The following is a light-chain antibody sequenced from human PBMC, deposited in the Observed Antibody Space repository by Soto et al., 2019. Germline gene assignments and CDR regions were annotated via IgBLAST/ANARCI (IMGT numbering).Light chain of an antibody. V-gene: IGKV3-20*01. CDR2: GAS. CDR3: QQYGSSPPWYT. Sequence: EIVLTQSPGTLSLTRGERATLSCRASQSVSSSYLAWYQQKPGQAPRLLIYGASSRATGIPDRFSGSGSGTDFTLTISRLEPEDFAVYYCQQYGSSPPWYTFGQGTKLEIK. J-gene: IGKJ2*01. CDR1: QSVSSSY.